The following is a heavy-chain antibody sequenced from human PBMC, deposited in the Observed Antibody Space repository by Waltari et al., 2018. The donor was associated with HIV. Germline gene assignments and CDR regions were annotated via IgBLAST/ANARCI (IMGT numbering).Heavy chain of an antibody. J-gene: IGHJ6*02. Sequence: EVQLVESGGGLVQPGGSLRLSCAASGFTFSTFWMPWVRQTPGKGLVWVSGINSDGSSTTYADSVNGRFTIARDNPKITLYLQMSSLRAEDTAVYFCARGRYYGMDVWGQGTTVTVSS. V-gene: IGHV3-74*01. CDR3: ARGRYYGMDV. CDR2: INSDGSST. CDR1: GFTFSTFW.